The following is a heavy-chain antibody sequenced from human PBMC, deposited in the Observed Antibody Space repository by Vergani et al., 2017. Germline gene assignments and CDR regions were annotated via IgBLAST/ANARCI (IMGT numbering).Heavy chain of an antibody. Sequence: QVQLVQSGAEVKKPGSSVKVSCKASGGTFSSYAISWVRQAPGQGLEWMGGIIPIFGTANYAQKFQGRVTITADESTSTAYMELSSLRSEDTAVYYCARGGLGYCSSISCQPEYYYYYYMDVWGKGTTVTVSS. D-gene: IGHD2-2*01. CDR2: IIPIFGTA. J-gene: IGHJ6*03. CDR3: ARGGLGYCSSISCQPEYYYYYYMDV. V-gene: IGHV1-69*01. CDR1: GGTFSSYA.